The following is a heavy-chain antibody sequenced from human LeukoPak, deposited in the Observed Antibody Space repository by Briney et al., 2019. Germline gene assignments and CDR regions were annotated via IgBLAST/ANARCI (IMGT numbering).Heavy chain of an antibody. Sequence: GRSLRLSCAASGFTFRNYAMHWVRQAPGKGLEWVAVISYDGSNKLYADSVKGRFTISRDNSKNSLYLQMSSLRAEDTAVYYCARVSYYDSSGYYRTTYYFDYWGQGTLVTVSS. CDR3: ARVSYYDSSGYYRTTYYFDY. D-gene: IGHD3-22*01. CDR1: GFTFRNYA. J-gene: IGHJ4*02. V-gene: IGHV3-30*04. CDR2: ISYDGSNK.